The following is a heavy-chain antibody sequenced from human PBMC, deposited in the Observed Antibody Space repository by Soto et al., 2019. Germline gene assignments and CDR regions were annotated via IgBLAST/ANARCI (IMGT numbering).Heavy chain of an antibody. V-gene: IGHV1-46*01. J-gene: IGHJ4*02. CDR1: GYTFTSYY. CDR2: INPSRGST. D-gene: IGHD5-18*01. Sequence: QVQLVQSGAEGKKPGASVKVSCKASGYTFTSYYMHWVRQAPGQGLEWMGIINPSRGSTSYAQKFQGRVTMTRDTSTSTVYMELRSLRSEDTAVYYCARDVERGYSYGYLEDWGQGTLVTVSS. CDR3: ARDVERGYSYGYLED.